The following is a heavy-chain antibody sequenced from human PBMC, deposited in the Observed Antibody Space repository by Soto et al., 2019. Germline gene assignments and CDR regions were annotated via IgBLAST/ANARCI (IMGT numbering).Heavy chain of an antibody. D-gene: IGHD2-2*01. CDR1: GYPFSACG. CDR2: ISANNGNT. J-gene: IGHJ6*02. V-gene: IGHV1-18*04. Sequence: GASVKVSCKAFGYPFSACGISWVHQAPGQGLEWMGWISANNGNTDYAQKFQGRVTLTRDTSTNTAYMELRRLRSDDTAVDYGGKDSRDSNRSEGDFYYFAMDVWGQGTTVTVSS. CDR3: GKDSRDSNRSEGDFYYFAMDV.